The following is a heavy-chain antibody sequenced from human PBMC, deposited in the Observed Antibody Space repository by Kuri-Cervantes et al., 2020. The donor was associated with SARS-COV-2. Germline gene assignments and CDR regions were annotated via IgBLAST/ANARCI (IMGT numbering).Heavy chain of an antibody. D-gene: IGHD6-19*01. CDR3: ATGSQWLGYLDY. V-gene: IGHV4-34*01. J-gene: IGHJ4*02. CDR1: GGSFSGYY. CDR2: INHSGST. Sequence: SQTLSLTCAVYGGSFSGYYWSWIRQPPGKGLEWIGEINHSGSTNYNPSLKSRVTISVDTSKNQFPLKLSSVTAADTAVYYCATGSQWLGYLDYWGQGTLVTVSS.